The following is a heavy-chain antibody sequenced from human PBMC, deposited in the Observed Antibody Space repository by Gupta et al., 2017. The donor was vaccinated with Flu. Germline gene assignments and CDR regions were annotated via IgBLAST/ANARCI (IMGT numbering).Heavy chain of an antibody. CDR2: ISWNSGSI. V-gene: IGHV3-9*01. CDR1: GFTFDDYA. J-gene: IGHJ6*02. Sequence: EVQLVESGGGLVQPGRSLRLSCAASGFTFDDYAMHWVRQAPGKGLEWVSGISWNSGSIGYADSVKGRFTISRDNAKNSLYLQMNSLRAEDTALYYCAKDIGVDTAIKALNYGMDVWGQGTTVTVSS. D-gene: IGHD5-18*01. CDR3: AKDIGVDTAIKALNYGMDV.